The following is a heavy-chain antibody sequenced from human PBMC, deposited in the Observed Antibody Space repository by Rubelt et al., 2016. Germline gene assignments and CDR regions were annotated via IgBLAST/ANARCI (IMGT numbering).Heavy chain of an antibody. CDR1: GFTIGSYW. CDR3: ARSAESLPSDF. J-gene: IGHJ4*02. V-gene: IGHV3-7*03. Sequence: PGGSLRLSCAASGFTIGSYWMNWFRQAPGIGLEWVAHIKRDGIEKYYVDSVRGRFTVSRDNAKNSLYLQMNSLRTDDTAVYFCARSAESLPSDFWGPGTLVTVSS. CDR2: IKRDGIEK.